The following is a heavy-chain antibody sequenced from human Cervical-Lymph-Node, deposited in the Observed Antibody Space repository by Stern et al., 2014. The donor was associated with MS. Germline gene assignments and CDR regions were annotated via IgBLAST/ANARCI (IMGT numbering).Heavy chain of an antibody. D-gene: IGHD3-10*01. J-gene: IGHJ6*02. Sequence: DQLVESGGGVVQPGRSLRLSCAATGFNFSSYAMQWVRQAPGKGLEWVAVISYDGSKAYYTDSVKGRFTISSDNSTQTPFLPLNSLRPEDTADDYCARDLLWFGEFDWGAMDVWGHGTTVTVSS. CDR2: ISYDGSKA. CDR3: ARDLLWFGEFDWGAMDV. V-gene: IGHV3-30-3*01. CDR1: GFNFSSYA.